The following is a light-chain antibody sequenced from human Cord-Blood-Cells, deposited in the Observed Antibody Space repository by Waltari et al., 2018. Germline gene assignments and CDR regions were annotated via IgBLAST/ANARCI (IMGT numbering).Light chain of an antibody. CDR3: QQSYSTPPS. Sequence: DIRMTQSPSSLSASVGDRVTITCRASQSISSYLNWYQQKPGKAPKLLIYAASSLQSGVPSRFSGSGSGTDFTLTISSLQPEDFATCYCQQSYSTPPSFGQGTKLEIK. V-gene: IGKV1-39*01. CDR2: AAS. CDR1: QSISSY. J-gene: IGKJ2*03.